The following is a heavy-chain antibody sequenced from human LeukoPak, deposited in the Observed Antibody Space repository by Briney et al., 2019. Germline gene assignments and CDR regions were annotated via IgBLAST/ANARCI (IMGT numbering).Heavy chain of an antibody. CDR1: GDSISSGRYY. CDR2: IHTSGNT. CDR3: VRDWNGDYFDY. Sequence: SETLSLTCIVSGDSISSGRYYWTWLRQPAGKALEWIGRIHTSGNTNYSPSLKSRVTISRDTSKNQFSLRLTSLAAADTAVYYCVRDWNGDYFDYWGQGTLVSVSS. V-gene: IGHV4-61*02. D-gene: IGHD1-1*01. J-gene: IGHJ4*02.